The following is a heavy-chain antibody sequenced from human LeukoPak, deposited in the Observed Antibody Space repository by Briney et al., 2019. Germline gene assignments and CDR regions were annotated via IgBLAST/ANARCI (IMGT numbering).Heavy chain of an antibody. Sequence: ASVKVSCKASGYTFTGYYMHWVRQAPGQGLEWMGWINPNSGGTNYAQKFQGRVTMTRDTSISTAYMELSRLRSDDTAVYYCARVRYSSSPDAFDIWGQGTMVTVSS. CDR3: ARVRYSSSPDAFDI. V-gene: IGHV1-2*02. CDR1: GYTFTGYY. D-gene: IGHD6-6*01. J-gene: IGHJ3*02. CDR2: INPNSGGT.